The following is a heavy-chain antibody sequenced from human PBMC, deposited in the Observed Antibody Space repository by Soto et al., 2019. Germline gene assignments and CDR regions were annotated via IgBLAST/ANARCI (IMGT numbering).Heavy chain of an antibody. Sequence: QVQLVQSGAEVKKPGASVKVSCKASGYTFTSYGVSWVRQAPGQGLEWMGWISAYNGNTNYAQKLQGRVTMTTDTSTSTAYMELRSLKSDDTAVYYCAREGVYGDYGLMGFDPWGQGTLVTVSS. CDR2: ISAYNGNT. J-gene: IGHJ5*02. CDR3: AREGVYGDYGLMGFDP. D-gene: IGHD4-17*01. V-gene: IGHV1-18*01. CDR1: GYTFTSYG.